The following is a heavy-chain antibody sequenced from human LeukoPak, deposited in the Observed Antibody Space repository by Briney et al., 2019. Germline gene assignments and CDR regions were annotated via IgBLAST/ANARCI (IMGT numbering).Heavy chain of an antibody. CDR1: GGSINSGDYY. CDR2: IHYSGHT. J-gene: IGHJ4*02. Sequence: YPSETLSLTCTVSGGSINSGDYYWSWLRQPPGKGLEWIGHIHYSGHTFYNPSLNSRVIISVDTSKNQFSLKLSSVTAADTAVYYCARLRKLGYCSGGSCYKESYDYWGQGTLVTVSS. CDR3: ARLRKLGYCSGGSCYKESYDY. V-gene: IGHV4-30-4*01. D-gene: IGHD2-15*01.